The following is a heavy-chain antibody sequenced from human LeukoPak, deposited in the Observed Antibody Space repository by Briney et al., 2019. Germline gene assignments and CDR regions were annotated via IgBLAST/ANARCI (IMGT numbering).Heavy chain of an antibody. CDR1: GFTFSTYT. D-gene: IGHD2-21*02. CDR3: AKKSGGDCHDY. V-gene: IGHV3-23*01. CDR2: ISGSGGST. J-gene: IGHJ4*02. Sequence: GGSLRLSCAASGFTFSTYTMSWVRQAPGKGLEWVSAISGSGGSTYYADSVKGRFTISRDNYKNTLYLQLNSLRAEDTAVYYCAKKSGGDCHDYWGQGTLVTVSS.